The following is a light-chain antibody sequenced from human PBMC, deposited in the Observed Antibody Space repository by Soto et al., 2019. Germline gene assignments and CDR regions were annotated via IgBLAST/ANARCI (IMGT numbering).Light chain of an antibody. CDR1: QSVSSF. Sequence: EIVLTQSPGTLSLSPGERATLSCRASQSVSSFLAWYQQKPGQAPRLLIYGVSSRAAGIPDRFSGSGSGTDSTLTVSSLEPEDFAVYYCHQFASSPQTFGQGTKVEIK. J-gene: IGKJ1*01. CDR2: GVS. V-gene: IGKV3-20*01. CDR3: HQFASSPQT.